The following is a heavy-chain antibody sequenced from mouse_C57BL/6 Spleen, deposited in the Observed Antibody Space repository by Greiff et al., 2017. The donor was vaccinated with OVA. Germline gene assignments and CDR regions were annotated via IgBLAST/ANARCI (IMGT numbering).Heavy chain of an antibody. CDR1: GYTFTSYW. J-gene: IGHJ2*01. Sequence: VQLQQPGAELVMPGASVKLSCKASGYTFTSYWMHWVKQRPGQGLEWIGEIDPSDSNTNYNQKFKGQSTLTVDKSSSTAYMQLSSLTSEDSAVYYCARGKYSNYFDYWGQGTTLTVSS. CDR2: IDPSDSNT. V-gene: IGHV1-69*01. CDR3: ARGKYSNYFDY. D-gene: IGHD2-5*01.